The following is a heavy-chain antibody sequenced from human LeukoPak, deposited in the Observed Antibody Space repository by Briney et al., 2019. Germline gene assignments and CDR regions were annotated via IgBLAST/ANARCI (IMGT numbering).Heavy chain of an antibody. D-gene: IGHD6-13*01. J-gene: IGHJ4*02. CDR3: ARVSIAAAGTVFDY. V-gene: IGHV4-30-4*07. CDR1: GGSISSGTYS. Sequence: PSETLSLTCAVSGGSISSGTYSWSWIRQPPGKGLEYIGYIYYSGNTYYNPSLKSRVTLSVDTSKKQFSLKLSSVTAADTAVYYCARVSIAAAGTVFDYWGQGTLVTVSS. CDR2: IYYSGNT.